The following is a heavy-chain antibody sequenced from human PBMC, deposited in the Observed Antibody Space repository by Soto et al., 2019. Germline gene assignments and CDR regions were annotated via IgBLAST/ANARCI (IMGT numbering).Heavy chain of an antibody. CDR2: ISYDGSNK. D-gene: IGHD3-22*01. J-gene: IGHJ4*02. CDR1: GFTFSSYA. CDR3: ARSEYYYDSSGYYGIDY. V-gene: IGHV3-30-3*01. Sequence: GGSLRLSCAASGFTFSSYAMHWVRQAPGKGLEWVAVISYDGSNKYYADSVKGRFTISRDNSKNTLYLQMNSLRAEDTAVYYCARSEYYYDSSGYYGIDYWGQGTLVTVSS.